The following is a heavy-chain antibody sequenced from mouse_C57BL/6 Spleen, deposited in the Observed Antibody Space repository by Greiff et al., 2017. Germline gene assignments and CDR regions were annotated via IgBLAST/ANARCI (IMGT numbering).Heavy chain of an antibody. CDR2: IYPRSGNT. CDR3: ARDYYGSSFYFDY. J-gene: IGHJ2*01. D-gene: IGHD1-1*01. V-gene: IGHV1-81*01. Sequence: VPLVESGAELARPGASVKLSCKASGYTFTSYGISWVKQRTGQGLEWIGEIYPRSGNTYYNEKFKGKATLTADKSSSTAYMELRSLTSEDSAVYFCARDYYGSSFYFDYWGQGTTLTVSS. CDR1: GYTFTSYG.